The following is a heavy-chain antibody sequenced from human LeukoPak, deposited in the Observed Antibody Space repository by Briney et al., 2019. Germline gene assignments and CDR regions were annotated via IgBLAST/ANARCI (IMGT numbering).Heavy chain of an antibody. V-gene: IGHV3-7*01. D-gene: IGHD3-9*01. Sequence: PGGSLRLSCAASGFTFSSYWMSWVRQAPGKGLEWVANIKQDGSEKYYVDSVKGRFTISRDNAKNSLYLQMNSLRAEDTAVYYCARENHIPHLYILTGYSDYWGQGTLVTVSS. CDR2: IKQDGSEK. J-gene: IGHJ4*02. CDR1: GFTFSSYW. CDR3: ARENHIPHLYILTGYSDY.